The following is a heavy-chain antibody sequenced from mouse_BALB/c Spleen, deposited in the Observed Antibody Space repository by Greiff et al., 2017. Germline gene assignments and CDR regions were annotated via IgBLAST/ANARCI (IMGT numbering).Heavy chain of an antibody. J-gene: IGHJ4*01. CDR3: ARSLYDYDGYAMDY. Sequence: EVQLQQSGPGLVKPSQSLSLTCTVTGYSITSDYAWNWIRQFPGNKLEWMGYISYSGSTSYNPSLKSRISITRDTSKNQFFLQLNSVTTEDTATYYCARSLYDYDGYAMDYWGQGTSVAVSS. CDR1: GYSITSDYA. V-gene: IGHV3-2*02. CDR2: ISYSGST. D-gene: IGHD2-4*01.